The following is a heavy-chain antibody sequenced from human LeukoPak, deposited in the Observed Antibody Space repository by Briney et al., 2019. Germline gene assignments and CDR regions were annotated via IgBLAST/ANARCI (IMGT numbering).Heavy chain of an antibody. V-gene: IGHV1-18*01. CDR1: GYTFTSFG. CDR2: ISAYNGNT. D-gene: IGHD5-18*01. J-gene: IGHJ4*02. CDR3: TRDLGVDTTMIFFDY. Sequence: ASVKVSCKASGYTFTSFGISWVRQAPGQGLEWMGRISAYNGNTNYVQKFQGRVTMTTDTSTSTAYMELRSLRSDDTAMYYCTRDLGVDTTMIFFDYWGQGTLVTVSS.